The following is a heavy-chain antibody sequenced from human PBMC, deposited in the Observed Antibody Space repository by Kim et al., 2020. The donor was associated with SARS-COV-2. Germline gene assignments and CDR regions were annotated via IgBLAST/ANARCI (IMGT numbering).Heavy chain of an antibody. J-gene: IGHJ3*02. V-gene: IGHV3-15*01. CDR3: TTGFGESYYDFWNLPVAFDI. CDR2: IKSKTDGGTT. D-gene: IGHD3-3*01. CDR1: GFTFSNAW. Sequence: GGSLRLSCAASGFTFSNAWMSWVRQAPGKGLEWVGRIKSKTDGGTTDYAAPVKGRFTISRDDSKNTLYLQMNSLKTEDTAVYYCTTGFGESYYDFWNLPVAFDIWGQGTMVTVSS.